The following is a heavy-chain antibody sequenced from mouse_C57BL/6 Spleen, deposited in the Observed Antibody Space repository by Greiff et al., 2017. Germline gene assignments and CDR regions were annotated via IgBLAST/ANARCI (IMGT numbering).Heavy chain of an antibody. CDR3: ARYYYGSSFDY. CDR1: GFTFTDYY. D-gene: IGHD1-1*01. J-gene: IGHJ2*01. Sequence: EVKRVESGGGLVQPGGSLSLSCAASGFTFTDYYMSWVRQPPGKALEWLGFIRNKANGYTTEYSASVKGRFTISRDNSQSILYLQMNALRAEDSATYYCARYYYGSSFDYWGQGTTLTVSS. V-gene: IGHV7-3*01. CDR2: IRNKANGYTT.